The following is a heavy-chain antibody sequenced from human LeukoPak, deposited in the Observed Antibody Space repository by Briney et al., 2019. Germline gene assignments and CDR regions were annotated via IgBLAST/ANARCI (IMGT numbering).Heavy chain of an antibody. CDR1: GFTFSSYA. CDR3: ARKNYASGTYYSDY. J-gene: IGHJ4*02. D-gene: IGHD3-10*01. V-gene: IGHV3-23*01. CDR2: ISGSGGST. Sequence: GGSLRLSCAASGFTFSSYAMSWVRQAPGKGLEWVSAISGSGGSTYYADSVKGRFTISRDNSKNTLYLQMNNLRADDTAVYYCARKNYASGTYYSDYWGQGTLVTVSS.